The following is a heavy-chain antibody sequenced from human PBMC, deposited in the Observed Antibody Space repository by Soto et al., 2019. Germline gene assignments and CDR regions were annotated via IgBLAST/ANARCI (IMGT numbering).Heavy chain of an antibody. Sequence: QLQLQESGPGLVKPSETLSLTCSVSGDSISSTSYYWAWIRQPPGKGLEWIASIYYSGTTYYNPSLKGRITISVDTSKNQFSLNLSSVTAADTAVYYCAGRTTPITTADYGGQGTLVTVSS. D-gene: IGHD1-1*01. J-gene: IGHJ4*02. CDR1: GDSISSTSYY. V-gene: IGHV4-39*01. CDR3: AGRTTPITTADY. CDR2: IYYSGTT.